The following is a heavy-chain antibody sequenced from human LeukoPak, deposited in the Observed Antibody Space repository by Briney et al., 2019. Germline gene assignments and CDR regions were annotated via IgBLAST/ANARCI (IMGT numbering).Heavy chain of an antibody. CDR2: IWYDGSNK. CDR3: AREGDIVVVPAAILGDYYYYGMDV. Sequence: GGSLRLSCAASGFTFSSYGMHWVRQAPGKGLEWVAVIWYDGSNKYYADSVKGRFTISRDNSKNTLYLQMNSLRAEDTAVYYCAREGDIVVVPAAILGDYYYYGMDVWGQGTTVTVSS. J-gene: IGHJ6*02. CDR1: GFTFSSYG. V-gene: IGHV3-33*01. D-gene: IGHD2-2*02.